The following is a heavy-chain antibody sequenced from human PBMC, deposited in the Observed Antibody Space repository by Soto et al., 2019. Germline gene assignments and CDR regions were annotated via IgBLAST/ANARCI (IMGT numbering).Heavy chain of an antibody. V-gene: IGHV4-4*07. CDR1: GGSISSYY. D-gene: IGHD3-10*01. CDR3: ARGIMVRGVGYYYYGMDV. Sequence: PSETLSLTCTVSGGSISSYYWSWIRLPAGKGLEWIGRIYTSGSTNYNPSLKSRVTMSVDTSKNQFSLKLSSVTAADTAVYYCARGIMVRGVGYYYYGMDVWGQGTTVT. CDR2: IYTSGST. J-gene: IGHJ6*02.